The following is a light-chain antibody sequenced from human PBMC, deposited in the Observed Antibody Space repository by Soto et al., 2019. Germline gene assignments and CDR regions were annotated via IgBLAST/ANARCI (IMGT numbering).Light chain of an antibody. CDR2: GAS. CDR3: QQYDSSWT. J-gene: IGKJ1*01. V-gene: IGKV3-20*01. CDR1: QSVTSSY. Sequence: IVLTQSPGTLSLSPGERATLSCRASQSVTSSYLAWYQQKPGQAPRLLIYGASSRAAGIPDRFSGSGSGTDFTLTISSLEPEDFAVYYCQQYDSSWTFGQGTKVDIK.